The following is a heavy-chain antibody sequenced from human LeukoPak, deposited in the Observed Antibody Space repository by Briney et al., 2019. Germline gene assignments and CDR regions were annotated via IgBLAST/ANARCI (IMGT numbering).Heavy chain of an antibody. J-gene: IGHJ4*02. CDR1: GFTVSSNY. CDR2: ISYDGSNK. Sequence: GGSLRLSCAASGFTVSSNYMSWVRQAPGKGLEWVAVISYDGSNKYYADSVKGRFTISRDNSKNTLYLQMNSLRAEDTAVYYCAKDRSTVVTATFDYWGQGTLVTVSS. CDR3: AKDRSTVVTATFDY. V-gene: IGHV3-30*18. D-gene: IGHD4-23*01.